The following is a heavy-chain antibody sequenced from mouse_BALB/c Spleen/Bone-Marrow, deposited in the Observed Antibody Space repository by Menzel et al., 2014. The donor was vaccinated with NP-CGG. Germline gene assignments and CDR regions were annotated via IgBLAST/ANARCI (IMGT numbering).Heavy chain of an antibody. Sequence: EVKVVESGGGLVQPGGSLRLSCATSGFTFTDYYMSWVRQPPGKALEWLGFIRNKANGYTTEYSASVKGRFTISRDNSQSILYLQMNTLRAEDSATYYCAKDGSCLAYWGQGTLVTVSA. CDR1: GFTFTDYY. J-gene: IGHJ3*01. CDR2: IRNKANGYTT. V-gene: IGHV7-3*02. CDR3: AKDGSCLAY.